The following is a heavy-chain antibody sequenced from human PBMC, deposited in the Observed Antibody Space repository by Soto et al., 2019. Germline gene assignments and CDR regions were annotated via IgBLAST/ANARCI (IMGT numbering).Heavy chain of an antibody. V-gene: IGHV1-69*01. Sequence: QVHLVQSGAEVKKPGSSVKVSCKASGGNFSSFAISWVRRAPGQGLEYMGGIIPMFGTTNYAQKFRGRVTVIADESTSTVYLELSSLRFDDTAVYYCARASGRGWYNWFDPCGQGTLVTVSS. D-gene: IGHD6-19*01. CDR3: ARASGRGWYNWFDP. J-gene: IGHJ5*02. CDR1: GGNFSSFA. CDR2: IIPMFGTT.